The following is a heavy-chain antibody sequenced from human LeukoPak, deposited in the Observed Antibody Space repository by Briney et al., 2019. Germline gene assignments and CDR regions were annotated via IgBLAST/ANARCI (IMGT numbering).Heavy chain of an antibody. CDR1: GYTFIDYY. CDR2: INPNSGGT. Sequence: ASVKVSCKASGYTFIDYYMHWVRQAPGQGLEWMGWINPNSGGTHYAQKFQGRVTMTRDTSISTAYMELSRLTSDDTAVYYCARGGRIVGASGLMFDYWGQETLITVSS. V-gene: IGHV1-2*02. D-gene: IGHD1-26*01. CDR3: ARGGRIVGASGLMFDY. J-gene: IGHJ4*02.